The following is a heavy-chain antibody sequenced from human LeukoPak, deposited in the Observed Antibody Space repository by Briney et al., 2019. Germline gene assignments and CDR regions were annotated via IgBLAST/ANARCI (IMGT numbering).Heavy chain of an antibody. V-gene: IGHV3-66*01. Sequence: PGGSLRLSCAASGFTVSSNSMSWVRQAPGKGLDWVSVIYNGGITYYADSVRGRFTISRDNSKNTVYLQMSSLRVEDTAVYYCARGGCGGDCFKGDDAFDVWGQGTRVTVSS. D-gene: IGHD2-21*02. CDR1: GFTVSSNS. CDR2: IYNGGIT. CDR3: ARGGCGGDCFKGDDAFDV. J-gene: IGHJ3*01.